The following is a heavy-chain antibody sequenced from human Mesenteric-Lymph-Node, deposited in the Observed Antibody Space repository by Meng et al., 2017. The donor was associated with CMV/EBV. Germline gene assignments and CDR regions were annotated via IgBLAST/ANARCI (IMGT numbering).Heavy chain of an antibody. CDR2: IYSGGST. CDR1: GFTFSSYA. CDR3: ARDCSGGSCYPYYYYYSLDV. Sequence: GESLKISCAASGFTFSSYAMSWVRQAPGKGLEWVSLIYSGGSTYYADSVKGRFTISRDNSKNTLYLQMNSLRAEDTAVYYCARDCSGGSCYPYYYYYSLDVWGQGTTVTVSS. D-gene: IGHD2-15*01. J-gene: IGHJ6*02. V-gene: IGHV3-53*01.